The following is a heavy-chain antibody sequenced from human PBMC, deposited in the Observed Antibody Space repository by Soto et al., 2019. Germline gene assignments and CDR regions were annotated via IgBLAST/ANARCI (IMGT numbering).Heavy chain of an antibody. V-gene: IGHV3-11*01. CDR3: ARYPGWRDVVVPAAMLHYYYYYMDV. Sequence: GGSLRLSCAASGFTFSDYYMSWIRQAPGKGLEWVSYISSSGSTIYYADSVKGRFTISRDNAKNSLYLQMNSLRAEDTAVYYCARYPGWRDVVVPAAMLHYYYYYMDVWGKGTTVTVSS. D-gene: IGHD2-2*01. J-gene: IGHJ6*03. CDR2: ISSSGSTI. CDR1: GFTFSDYY.